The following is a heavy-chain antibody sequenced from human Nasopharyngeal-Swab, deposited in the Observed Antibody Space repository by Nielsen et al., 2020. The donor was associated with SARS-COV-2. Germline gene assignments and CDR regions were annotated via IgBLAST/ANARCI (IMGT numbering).Heavy chain of an antibody. CDR3: ARAAAGTSYYYGMDV. CDR1: GFTCSRYA. J-gene: IGHJ6*02. Sequence: GESLKISCAASGFTCSRYAMHWVRQAPGKGLEWISYISSGGSATHYADSVKGRFAISRDNPKNSLYLQMYSLRAEDTAVYYCARAAAGTSYYYGMDVWGQGTTVTVSS. D-gene: IGHD6-13*01. V-gene: IGHV3-48*03. CDR2: ISSGGSAT.